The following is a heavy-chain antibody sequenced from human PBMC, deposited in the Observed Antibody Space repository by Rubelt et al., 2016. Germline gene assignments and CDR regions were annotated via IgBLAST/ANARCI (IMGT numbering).Heavy chain of an antibody. V-gene: IGHV4-34*01. CDR1: GGSFSGYY. Sequence: QVQLQQWGAGLLKPSETLSLTCAVYGGSFSGYYWSWIRQPPGKGLEWIGEINHSGSTNYNPSLKSRVTMSVDTSQTQCSRQVSSVTAADTAVYCCARVRCGGSCRPPNFYYYGMDVWGQGTTVTVSS. J-gene: IGHJ6*02. CDR3: ARVRCGGSCRPPNFYYYGMDV. D-gene: IGHD2-15*01. CDR2: INHSGST.